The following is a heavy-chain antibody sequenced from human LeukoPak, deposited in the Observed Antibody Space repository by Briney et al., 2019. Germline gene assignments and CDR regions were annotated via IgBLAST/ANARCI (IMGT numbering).Heavy chain of an antibody. CDR3: AKESTDSSSWYRAPFFDY. Sequence: GGSLRLSCAASGFTLSSNSMNWVRQAPGKGLEWVSSISDSSGYIYYAHSVRGRFSISRDNAKNSLYLQMNSLRAEDTALYYCAKESTDSSSWYRAPFFDYWGQGTLVTVSS. CDR2: ISDSSGYI. D-gene: IGHD6-13*01. CDR1: GFTLSSNS. J-gene: IGHJ4*02. V-gene: IGHV3-21*04.